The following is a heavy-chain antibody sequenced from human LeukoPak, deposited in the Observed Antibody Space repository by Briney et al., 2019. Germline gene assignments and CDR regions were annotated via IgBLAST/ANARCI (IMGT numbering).Heavy chain of an antibody. CDR3: ASSSLDDSGSLDS. CDR2: VYNSGNT. J-gene: IGHJ4*02. Sequence: SETLSLTCTVANVSINSYCWTWIRQPPGQALEWIGYVYNSGNTKYKPSLKSRATISVDTSKNQFSLILNSVTAADTAVYYCASSSLDDSGSLDSWGQGTLVTVFS. D-gene: IGHD5-12*01. CDR1: NVSINSYC. V-gene: IGHV4-59*01.